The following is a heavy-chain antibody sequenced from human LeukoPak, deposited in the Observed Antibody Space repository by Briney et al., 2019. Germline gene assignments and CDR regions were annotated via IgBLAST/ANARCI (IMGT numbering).Heavy chain of an antibody. Sequence: GGSLRLSCAASGFTFSSYAMSWVRQAPGKALEWVSAISGRGGSTYYADSVKGRFTISRDNSKNTLYLQMNSLRAEDTAVYYCATQPDFWSGYSDDYWGQGTLVTVSS. CDR1: GFTFSSYA. D-gene: IGHD3-3*01. CDR2: ISGRGGST. CDR3: ATQPDFWSGYSDDY. V-gene: IGHV3-23*01. J-gene: IGHJ4*02.